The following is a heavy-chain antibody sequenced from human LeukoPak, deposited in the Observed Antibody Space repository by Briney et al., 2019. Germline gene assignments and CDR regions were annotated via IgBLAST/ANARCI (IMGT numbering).Heavy chain of an antibody. CDR2: IIPIFGTA. J-gene: IGHJ6*02. Sequence: SVKVSCKASGGTCSSYAISWVRQAPGQGLEWMGGIIPIFGTANYAQKLQGRVTITADESTSTAYMELSSLRSEDTAVYYCARPMQEVVGGVISTPYYYYGMDVWGQGTTVTVSS. CDR1: GGTCSSYA. V-gene: IGHV1-69*13. CDR3: ARPMQEVVGGVISTPYYYYGMDV. D-gene: IGHD3-22*01.